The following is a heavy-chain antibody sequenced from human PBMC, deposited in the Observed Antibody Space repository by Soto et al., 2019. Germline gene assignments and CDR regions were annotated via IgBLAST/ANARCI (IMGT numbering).Heavy chain of an antibody. J-gene: IGHJ4*02. V-gene: IGHV3-64D*06. Sequence: GGSLRLSCSASGFTFSSYAMHWVRQAPGKGLEYVSAISSNGGSTYYADSVKGRFTISRDNSKNTLYLQMSSLRAEDTAVYYCARECSSSGPDYEYWGQGTLVTVSS. CDR3: ARECSSSGPDYEY. CDR1: GFTFSSYA. CDR2: ISSNGGST. D-gene: IGHD3-22*01.